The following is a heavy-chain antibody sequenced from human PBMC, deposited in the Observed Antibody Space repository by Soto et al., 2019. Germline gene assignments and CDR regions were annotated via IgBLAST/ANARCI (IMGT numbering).Heavy chain of an antibody. J-gene: IGHJ4*02. CDR3: AKWLVGTSGAPDY. V-gene: IGHV3-23*01. Sequence: EVQLLESGGGLVQPGESLRLSCTASGFTFSIYAMSCVRQAPGKWLEWVSAIGGSGANTFYADSVKGRFTISRDNSENTLYLQMNSLRAEDTAVYYCAKWLVGTSGAPDYWGQGTLVTVSS. CDR2: IGGSGANT. D-gene: IGHD1-26*01. CDR1: GFTFSIYA.